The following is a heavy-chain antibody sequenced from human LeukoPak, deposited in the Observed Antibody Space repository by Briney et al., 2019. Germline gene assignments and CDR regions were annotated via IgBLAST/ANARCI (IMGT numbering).Heavy chain of an antibody. D-gene: IGHD3-10*01. V-gene: IGHV4-4*07. CDR3: ARGAYGSGSTNWFNP. J-gene: IGHJ5*02. CDR2: IYSSGST. Sequence: SETLSLTCTVSGGSISSYYWGWIRQPAGKGLEWIGRIYSSGSTDYNSSLKSRVTMSVDTSKSRFSLKLSSVTAADTAVYYCARGAYGSGSTNWFNPWGQGTLVTVSS. CDR1: GGSISSYY.